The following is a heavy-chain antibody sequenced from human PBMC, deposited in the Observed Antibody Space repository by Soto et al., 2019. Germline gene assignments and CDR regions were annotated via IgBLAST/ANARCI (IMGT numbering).Heavy chain of an antibody. CDR3: VRAPPVIGANWFDP. CDR1: GDSVSSDSAA. Sequence: SLTGAISGDSVSSDSAAWNWIRQSPSRGLEWLGRTYYRSKWFHDYAVSVKSRIIINADTSKNQFSLQLTSVTPEDTAIYYCVRAPPVIGANWFDPWGQGTLVTVSS. CDR2: TYYRSKWFH. J-gene: IGHJ5*02. V-gene: IGHV6-1*01. D-gene: IGHD1-26*01.